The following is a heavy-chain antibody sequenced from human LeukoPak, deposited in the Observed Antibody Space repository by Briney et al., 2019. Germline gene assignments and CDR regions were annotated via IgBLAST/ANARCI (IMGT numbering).Heavy chain of an antibody. J-gene: IGHJ4*02. CDR3: AKIGANVGF. Sequence: PGGSLRLSCAASGFTFSDHYMNWVRQAPGKGLEWVSSISSSSSYIYYAESVKGRFTISRDNAKNSLYLQMNSLRAEDTAVYYCAKIGANVGFWGQGTLVTVSS. D-gene: IGHD4/OR15-4a*01. CDR1: GFTFSDHY. CDR2: ISSSSSYI. V-gene: IGHV3-21*04.